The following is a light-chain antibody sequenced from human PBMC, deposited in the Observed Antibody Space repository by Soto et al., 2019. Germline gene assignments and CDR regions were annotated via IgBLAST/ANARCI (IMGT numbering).Light chain of an antibody. J-gene: IGLJ2*01. CDR1: DLGNRY. Sequence: SYELTQPPSVSVSPGQTASITCSGGDLGNRYACWYQQKPGQSPGLVIYLDTKRPSGIPERFSGSNSGNTATLTISGTQAVDEADYYCQAWDDTTGVVFGGGTKLTVL. CDR3: QAWDDTTGVV. CDR2: LDT. V-gene: IGLV3-1*01.